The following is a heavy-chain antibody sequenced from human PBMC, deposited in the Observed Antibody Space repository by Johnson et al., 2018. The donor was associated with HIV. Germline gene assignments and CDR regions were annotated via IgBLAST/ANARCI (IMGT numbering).Heavy chain of an antibody. Sequence: VQLVESGGGVVRPGGSLRLSCAASGFTFDDYGMSWVRQVPGKGLEWVSSINWNGGSTDYADSIKGRFTISRDNARNSLYLQMSSLRAEDTALYYCAKDQFPAYSNSLFPDAFDIWGQGTMVTVSS. D-gene: IGHD6-6*01. CDR2: INWNGGST. CDR1: GFTFDDYG. J-gene: IGHJ3*02. CDR3: AKDQFPAYSNSLFPDAFDI. V-gene: IGHV3-20*04.